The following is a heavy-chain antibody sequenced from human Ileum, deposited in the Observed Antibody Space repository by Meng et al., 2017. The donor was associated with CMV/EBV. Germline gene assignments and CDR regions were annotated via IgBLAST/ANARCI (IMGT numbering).Heavy chain of an antibody. Sequence: QGQLQQWGAGLLKPSEPMSLTCAVYGGPFSGYYWAWIRPPRAKGLEWIGESKHDEGTNYNPSLRSRLTISIDTSKNQFSLKVPSGTAADTAIYYCAISGCRSSCSRGYDPWGQGTLVTVSS. CDR3: AISGCRSSCSRGYDP. V-gene: IGHV4-34*01. J-gene: IGHJ5*02. CDR2: SKHDEGT. D-gene: IGHD6-13*01. CDR1: GGPFSGYY.